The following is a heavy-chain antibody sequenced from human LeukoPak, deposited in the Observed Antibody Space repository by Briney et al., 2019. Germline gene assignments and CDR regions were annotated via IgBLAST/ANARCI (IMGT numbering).Heavy chain of an antibody. CDR1: GYTFTSYD. CDR3: ARGRMRPTMVRGVISPWFDP. Sequence: ASVKVSCKASGYTFTSYDINWVRQATGQGLEWMGWMNPNSGNTGYAQKFQGRVTMTRNTSISTAYMELSSLRSEDTAVYYCARGRMRPTMVRGVISPWFDPWGQGTLVTVSS. D-gene: IGHD3-10*01. V-gene: IGHV1-8*01. J-gene: IGHJ5*02. CDR2: MNPNSGNT.